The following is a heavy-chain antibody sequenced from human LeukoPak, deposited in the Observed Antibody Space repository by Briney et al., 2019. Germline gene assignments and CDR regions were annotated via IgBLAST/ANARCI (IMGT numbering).Heavy chain of an antibody. Sequence: SETLSLTCAVYGGSFSGYYWSWIRQPPGKGLEWIGEINHSGSTNYNPSLKSRVTISVDTSKNQFSLKLCSVTAADTAVYYCARESPAMAVDYWGQGTLVTVSS. J-gene: IGHJ4*02. CDR1: GGSFSGYY. CDR3: ARESPAMAVDY. CDR2: INHSGST. D-gene: IGHD5-18*01. V-gene: IGHV4-34*01.